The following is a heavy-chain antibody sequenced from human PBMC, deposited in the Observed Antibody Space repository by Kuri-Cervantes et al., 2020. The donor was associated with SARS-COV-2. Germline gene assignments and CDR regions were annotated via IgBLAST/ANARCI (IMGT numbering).Heavy chain of an antibody. J-gene: IGHJ4*02. D-gene: IGHD3-22*01. CDR1: GFTFSSYA. V-gene: IGHV3-30*04. Sequence: GGSLRLSCAASGFTFSSYAMHWVRQAPGKGLEWVAVISYDGSNKYYADSVKGRFTISRENSKNTLYLQMNSLRAEDTAVYYCARGGLVVVIFLIYWGQGTLVTVSS. CDR3: ARGGLVVVIFLIY. CDR2: ISYDGSNK.